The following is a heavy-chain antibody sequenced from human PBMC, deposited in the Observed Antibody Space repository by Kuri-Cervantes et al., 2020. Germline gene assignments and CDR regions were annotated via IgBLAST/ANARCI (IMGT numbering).Heavy chain of an antibody. CDR1: GFTFSDYY. CDR3: ARGEWLRFGMYYFDY. D-gene: IGHD5-12*01. Sequence: GGSLRLSCAASGFTFSDYYMSWIRQAPGKGLEWVAVISYDGSNKYYADSVKGRFTISRDNSKNTLYLQMNSLRAEDTAVYYCARGEWLRFGMYYFDYWGQGTLVTVSS. J-gene: IGHJ4*02. V-gene: IGHV3-30*03. CDR2: ISYDGSNK.